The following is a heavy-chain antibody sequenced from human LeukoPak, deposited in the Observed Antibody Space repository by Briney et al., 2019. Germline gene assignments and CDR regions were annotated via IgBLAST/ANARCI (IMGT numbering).Heavy chain of an antibody. CDR2: IYHSGST. CDR1: GYSISSGYY. Sequence: SETLSLTCAVSGYSISSGYYWGWIRQPPGKGLEWIGSIYHSGSTCYNPSLKSRVTISVDTSKNQFFLKLSSVTAADTAVYYCARELGYCSGGSCYQFDYWGQGTLVTVSS. CDR3: ARELGYCSGGSCYQFDY. J-gene: IGHJ4*02. D-gene: IGHD2-15*01. V-gene: IGHV4-38-2*01.